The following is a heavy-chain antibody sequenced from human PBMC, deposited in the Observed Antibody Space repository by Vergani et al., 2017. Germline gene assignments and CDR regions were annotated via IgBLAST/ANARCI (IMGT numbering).Heavy chain of an antibody. Sequence: EVQLVQSRAEVKKPGESLKISCQISGYSFTNYWIGWVRQMPGKGLGWMGIIHPADSDTRYSPSFQGQVTISVDKSISTAYLQRSSLRASDSAMYYCARLYGRDSSGSKYFDYWGQGTLVTVSS. J-gene: IGHJ4*02. CDR1: GYSFTNYW. CDR2: IHPADSDT. CDR3: ARLYGRDSSGSKYFDY. V-gene: IGHV5-51*01. D-gene: IGHD3-22*01.